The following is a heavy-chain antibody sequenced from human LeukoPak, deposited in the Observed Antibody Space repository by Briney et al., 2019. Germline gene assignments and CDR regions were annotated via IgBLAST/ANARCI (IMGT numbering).Heavy chain of an antibody. J-gene: IGHJ6*03. D-gene: IGHD4-17*01. V-gene: IGHV4-61*02. CDR2: IYTSGST. CDR3: ARENTVTINYYYYYMDV. Sequence: PSQTLSLTCTVSGGSINSESSYWSWIRQPAGKGLEWIGRIYTSGSTNYNPSLKSRVTMSVDTSKNQFSLKLSSVTAADTAVYYCARENTVTINYYYYYMDVWGKGTTVTISS. CDR1: GGSINSESSY.